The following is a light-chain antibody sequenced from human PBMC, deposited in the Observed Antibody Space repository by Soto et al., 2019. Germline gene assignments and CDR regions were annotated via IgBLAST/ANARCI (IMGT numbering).Light chain of an antibody. CDR1: SSDVGGYDY. Sequence: QSVLTQPRSGSGFPGQSGTISCTGTSSDVGGYDYVSWYQQHPGKAPKLMIYDVTKRPSGVPDRFSGSRSGNTASLTISGLQAEDDADYYCCSYAGTYTFYVFGTGTKVTVL. CDR3: CSYAGTYTFYV. V-gene: IGLV2-11*01. CDR2: DVT. J-gene: IGLJ1*01.